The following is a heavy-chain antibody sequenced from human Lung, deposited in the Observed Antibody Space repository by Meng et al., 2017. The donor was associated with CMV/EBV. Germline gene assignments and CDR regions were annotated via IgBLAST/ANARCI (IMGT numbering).Heavy chain of an antibody. V-gene: IGHV3-21*01. J-gene: IGHJ4*02. CDR3: ARVSPAAGIAARPTYYFDY. CDR1: FSTYS. Sequence: FSTYSMNWGRQAPGKELEWVSSISSSNSYIYYADSVKGRFTISRDDAKNSLYLQMNSLRAEDTAVYYCARVSPAAGIAARPTYYFDYWGQGTLVTVSS. CDR2: ISSSNSYI. D-gene: IGHD6-6*01.